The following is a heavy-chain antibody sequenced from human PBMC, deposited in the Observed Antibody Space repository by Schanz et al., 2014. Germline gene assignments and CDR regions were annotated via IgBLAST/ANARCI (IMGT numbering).Heavy chain of an antibody. CDR3: ARDGDFDY. Sequence: QVDLVESGGGVVQPGRSLRLSCAASGFTFSNHGMHWVRQSPGKGLEWVALIWYDGSNEYYADSVKGRFTISRDNSKNTLFLQMSSLRAEDTAVYYCARDGDFDYWGQGTLVTVSS. CDR1: GFTFSNHG. V-gene: IGHV3-33*01. CDR2: IWYDGSNE. J-gene: IGHJ4*02.